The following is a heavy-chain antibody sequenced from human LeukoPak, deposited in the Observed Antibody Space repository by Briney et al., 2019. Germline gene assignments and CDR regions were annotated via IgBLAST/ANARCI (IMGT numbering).Heavy chain of an antibody. CDR1: GFTFSSYS. CDR3: ARDSPRITSDNFLYYFDY. CDR2: ISSSSSYI. J-gene: IGHJ4*02. Sequence: PRGSLRLSCAASGFTFSSYSMNWVRQAPGKGLEWVSSISSSSSYIYYADSVKGRFTISRDNSKNTLYLQMNSLRDDDTAVYYCARDSPRITSDNFLYYFDYWGQGTLVTVSS. D-gene: IGHD3-10*01. V-gene: IGHV3-21*01.